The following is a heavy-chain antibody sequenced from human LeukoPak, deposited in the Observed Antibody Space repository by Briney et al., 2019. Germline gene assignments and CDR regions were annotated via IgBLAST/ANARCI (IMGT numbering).Heavy chain of an antibody. J-gene: IGHJ4*02. CDR1: GFTFSSYA. V-gene: IGHV3-23*01. Sequence: PGGSLRLSCAASGFTFSSYAMSWVRQAPGKGLELVSAISGSGGSTYYADSVKGRFTISRDNSKNTLYLQMNSLRAEDTAVYYCAKYSAYYYDSSGYYPWWYWGQGTLVTVSS. D-gene: IGHD3-22*01. CDR3: AKYSAYYYDSSGYYPWWY. CDR2: ISGSGGST.